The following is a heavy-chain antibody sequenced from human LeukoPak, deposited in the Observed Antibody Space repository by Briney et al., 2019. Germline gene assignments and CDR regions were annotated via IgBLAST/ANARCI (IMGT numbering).Heavy chain of an antibody. V-gene: IGHV4-34*01. D-gene: IGHD3-22*01. CDR1: GGSFSGYY. J-gene: IGHJ4*02. CDR3: ARGYSSDFDY. Sequence: SETLSLTCAVYGGSFSGYYWSWIRQPPGKGLEWIGEIYHSGSTNYNPSLKSRVTISVDKSKNQFSLKLSSVTAADTAVYYCARGYSSDFDYWGQGTLVTVSS. CDR2: IYHSGST.